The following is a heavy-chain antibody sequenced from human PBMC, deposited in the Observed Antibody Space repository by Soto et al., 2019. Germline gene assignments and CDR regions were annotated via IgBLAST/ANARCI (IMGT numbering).Heavy chain of an antibody. D-gene: IGHD2-15*01. Sequence: PSLTLPLTCAVSGFFISSGNYWGWIRKPPGKGLEWIGSIFHGGNTYYNPSLKSRVTISVDMSKNQFSLKLNSVTAADTAVYYCARARWYDAFDVWGQGTVVTVSS. J-gene: IGHJ3*01. CDR1: GFFISSGNY. CDR2: IFHGGNT. V-gene: IGHV4-38-2*01. CDR3: ARARWYDAFDV.